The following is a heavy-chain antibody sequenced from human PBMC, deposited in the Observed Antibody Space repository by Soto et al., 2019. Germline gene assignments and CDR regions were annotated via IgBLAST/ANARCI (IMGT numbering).Heavy chain of an antibody. CDR1: GGSISSSSYY. J-gene: IGHJ4*02. CDR3: ARHFGVLLHYPLYYFDY. Sequence: PSETLSLTCTVSGGSISSSSYYWGWIRQPPGKGLEWIGSIYYSGSTYYNPSLKSRVTISVDTSKNQFSLKLSSVTAADTAVYYCARHFGVLLHYPLYYFDYWGQGTLVTVSS. D-gene: IGHD3-3*01. CDR2: IYYSGST. V-gene: IGHV4-39*01.